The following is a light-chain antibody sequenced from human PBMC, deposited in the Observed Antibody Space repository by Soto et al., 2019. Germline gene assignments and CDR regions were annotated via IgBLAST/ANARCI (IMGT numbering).Light chain of an antibody. J-gene: IGKJ1*01. CDR2: DAS. V-gene: IGKV3-11*01. CDR1: QSVSSY. CDR3: QQRSSLPWT. Sequence: EIVLTQSPATLSLSPGEIATLSCRASQSVSSYLGWYQQKPGQAPRLLIYDASSRATGIPARFSGSGSGTYFTLTISSLEPEDFAVYYCQQRSSLPWTFGQGTKVEIK.